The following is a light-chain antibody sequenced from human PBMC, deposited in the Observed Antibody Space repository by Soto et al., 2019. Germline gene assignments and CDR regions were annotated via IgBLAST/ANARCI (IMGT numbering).Light chain of an antibody. Sequence: GLTQSPGTLSLSPGERATLSCRASQSVSSTYLAWYQQKPGQAPRLLIFGASSRATGIPDRFSGSGSGTDFTLTISRLEPEDFAVYYCQQYGSSPPTWTFGQGTKVDIK. CDR3: QQYGSSPPTWT. J-gene: IGKJ1*01. V-gene: IGKV3-20*01. CDR1: QSVSSTY. CDR2: GAS.